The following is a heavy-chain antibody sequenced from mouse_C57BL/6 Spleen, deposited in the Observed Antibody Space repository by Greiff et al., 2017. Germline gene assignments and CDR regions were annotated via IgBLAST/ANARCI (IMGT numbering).Heavy chain of an antibody. Sequence: VQLQQSGAELVKPGASVKLSCKASGYTFTSYWMHWVKQRPGRGLEWIGRIDPNSGGTKYNEKFKSKATLTVDKPSSTAYMQLSSLTSEDSAVYYCARRYGSGLGDAMDYWGQGTSVTVSS. CDR3: ARRYGSGLGDAMDY. J-gene: IGHJ4*01. CDR1: GYTFTSYW. CDR2: IDPNSGGT. D-gene: IGHD1-1*01. V-gene: IGHV1-72*01.